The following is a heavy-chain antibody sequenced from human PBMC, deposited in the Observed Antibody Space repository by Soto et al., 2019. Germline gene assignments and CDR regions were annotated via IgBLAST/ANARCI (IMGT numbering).Heavy chain of an antibody. Sequence: QVQLQESGPGLVEPSGTLSLTCAVSGGPISSNNWWSWVRQPPGKGLEWIGEIHHDPGTNYNTSLSSRGTISVDKSNTQLSLNLNSVTAAHTPISSCARIPYSSYAIDVSGPGTTVTVSS. CDR2: IHHDPGT. CDR1: GGPISSNNW. V-gene: IGHV4-4*02. J-gene: IGHJ6*02. CDR3: ARIPYSSYAIDV.